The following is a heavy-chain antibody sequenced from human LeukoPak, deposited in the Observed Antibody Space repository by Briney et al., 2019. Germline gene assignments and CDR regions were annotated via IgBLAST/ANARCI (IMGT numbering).Heavy chain of an antibody. V-gene: IGHV4-59*01. D-gene: IGHD4-17*01. CDR1: GGSISSYY. Sequence: PSETLSLTCTVSGGSISSYYWSWIRQPPGKGLEWIGYIYYSGSTNYNPSLKSRVTISVDTSKNQFSLKLSSVTAADTAVYYCAGSINGDYVYWGQGTLVTVSS. CDR2: IYYSGST. CDR3: AGSINGDYVY. J-gene: IGHJ4*02.